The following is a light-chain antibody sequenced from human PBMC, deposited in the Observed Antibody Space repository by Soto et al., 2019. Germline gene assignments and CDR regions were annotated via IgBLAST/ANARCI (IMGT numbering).Light chain of an antibody. V-gene: IGLV2-8*01. CDR1: SSDVGGYNY. CDR2: EVS. J-gene: IGLJ2*01. Sequence: QSALTQPPSASGSPGQSVTISCTGTSSDVGGYNYVSWYQQHPGKAPKLMIYEVSKRPSGVADRFSGSKSGNTASLTVSGIQAEDEADYYCSSYAGSNNVVFGGGTKLTVL. CDR3: SSYAGSNNVV.